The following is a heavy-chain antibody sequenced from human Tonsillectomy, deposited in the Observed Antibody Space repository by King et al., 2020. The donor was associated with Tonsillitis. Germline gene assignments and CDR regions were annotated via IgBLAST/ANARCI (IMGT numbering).Heavy chain of an antibody. Sequence: LQLQESGPGLVKPSETLSLTCTVSGGSISINTYYWGWIRQPPGKGLEWIGSIYYSGSTYYNPSRKSRITITLDTSKNQFSLKLTPVTAADTAVFYCARHSDYDYLWGTFKSSYFDYWGQGTLVTVSS. V-gene: IGHV4-39*01. CDR1: GGSISINTYY. CDR3: ARHSDYDYLWGTFKSSYFDY. J-gene: IGHJ4*02. D-gene: IGHD3-16*01. CDR2: IYYSGST.